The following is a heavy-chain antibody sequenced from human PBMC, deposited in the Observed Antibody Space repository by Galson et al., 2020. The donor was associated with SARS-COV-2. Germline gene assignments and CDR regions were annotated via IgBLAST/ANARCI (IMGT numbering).Heavy chain of an antibody. D-gene: IGHD6-13*01. CDR1: GFTLSDYA. CDR2: YSGEKT. V-gene: IGHV3-23*05. J-gene: IGHJ4*02. CDR3: AKGRHSSSLFFDH. Sequence: GGSLRHSCEASGFTLSDYAMSWVRQAPGKGLEWVSVYSGEKTYYADSVKGRFTISRDNSKNTLDLEMNSLRAEDTAVYYCAKGRHSSSLFFDHWGQGTQVAVSS.